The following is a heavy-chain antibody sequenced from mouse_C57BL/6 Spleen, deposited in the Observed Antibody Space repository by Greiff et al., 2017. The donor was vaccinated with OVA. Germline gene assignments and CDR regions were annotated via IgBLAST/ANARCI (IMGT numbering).Heavy chain of an antibody. V-gene: IGHV1-59*01. J-gene: IGHJ1*03. CDR2: IDPSDSYT. D-gene: IGHD1-1*01. CDR1: GYTFTSYW. Sequence: QVQLQQPGAELVRPGTSVKLSCKASGYTFTSYWMHWVKQRPGQGLEWIGVIDPSDSYTNYNQKFKGKATLTVDTSSSTAYMQLSSLTSEDSAVYYCYYGSSYWYFDVWGTGTTVTVSS. CDR3: YYGSSYWYFDV.